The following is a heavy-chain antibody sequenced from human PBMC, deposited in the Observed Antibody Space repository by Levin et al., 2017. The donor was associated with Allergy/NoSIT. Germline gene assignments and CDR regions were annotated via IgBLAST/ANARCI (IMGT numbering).Heavy chain of an antibody. V-gene: IGHV3-30*18. CDR2: ISYDGSNK. CDR3: AKELVVAATGYYFDY. J-gene: IGHJ4*02. Sequence: GESLKISCAASGFTFSSYGMHWVRQAPGKGLEWVAVISYDGSNKYYADSVKGRFTISRDNSKNTLYLQMNSLRAEDTAVYYCAKELVVAATGYYFDYWGQGTLVTVSS. CDR1: GFTFSSYG. D-gene: IGHD2-15*01.